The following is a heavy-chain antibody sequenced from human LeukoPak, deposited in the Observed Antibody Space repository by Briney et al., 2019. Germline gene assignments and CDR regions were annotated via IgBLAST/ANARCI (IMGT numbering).Heavy chain of an antibody. CDR2: ISYDGSNK. J-gene: IGHJ4*02. Sequence: QPGGSLRLSCAASGFTFSSYGMHWVRQAPGKGLEWVAVISYDGSNKYYADSVKGRFTISRDNSKNTLYLQMNSLRAEDTAVYYCARAQADFWSGAGLDYWGQGTLVTVSS. CDR3: ARAQADFWSGAGLDY. CDR1: GFTFSSYG. D-gene: IGHD3-3*01. V-gene: IGHV3-30*03.